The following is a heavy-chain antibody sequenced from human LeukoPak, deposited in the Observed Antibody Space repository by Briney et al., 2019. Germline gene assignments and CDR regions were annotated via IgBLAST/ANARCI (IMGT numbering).Heavy chain of an antibody. J-gene: IGHJ3*02. Sequence: ASVKVSCKASGGTFSSYAISWVRQAPGQGLEWMGGIIPIFGTANHAQKFQGRVTITADESTSTAYMELSSLRSEDTAVYYCARDGGDYPRAFDIWGQGTMVTVSS. CDR3: ARDGGDYPRAFDI. D-gene: IGHD4-17*01. CDR1: GGTFSSYA. V-gene: IGHV1-69*01. CDR2: IIPIFGTA.